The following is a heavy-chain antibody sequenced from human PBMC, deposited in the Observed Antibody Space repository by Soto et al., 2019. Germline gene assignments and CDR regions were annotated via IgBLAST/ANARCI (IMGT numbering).Heavy chain of an antibody. V-gene: IGHV3-33*08. CDR3: GRVRTRSSSAASSYYYYGMDV. Sequence: GGSLRLSCAASGFTFSSYGMHWVRQAPGKGLEWVAVIWYDGSNKYYADSVKGRVTISRDNSKNTRYLQMNSLRAEDAAVDYCGRVRTRSSSAASSYYYYGMDVWGQGTTVTVSS. D-gene: IGHD6-13*01. J-gene: IGHJ6*02. CDR1: GFTFSSYG. CDR2: IWYDGSNK.